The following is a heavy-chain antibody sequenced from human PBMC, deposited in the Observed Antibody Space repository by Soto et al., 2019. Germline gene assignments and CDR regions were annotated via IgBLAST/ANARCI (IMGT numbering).Heavy chain of an antibody. CDR2: ISYDGSNK. V-gene: IGHV3-30*18. Sequence: GGSLRLSCAASGFTFSSYGMHWVRQAPGKGLEWVAVISYDGSNKYYADSVKGRFTISRDNSKNTLYLQMNSLRAEDTAVYYSAKDGQWLPPISYYYYYGMDVWGQGTTVTVSS. CDR1: GFTFSSYG. D-gene: IGHD6-19*01. J-gene: IGHJ6*02. CDR3: AKDGQWLPPISYYYYYGMDV.